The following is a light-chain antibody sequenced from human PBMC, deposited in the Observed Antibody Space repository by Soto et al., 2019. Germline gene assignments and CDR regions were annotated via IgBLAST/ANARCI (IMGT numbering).Light chain of an antibody. V-gene: IGKV3-20*01. J-gene: IGKJ1*01. CDR1: QSVSSDY. Sequence: EIVLTQSPGTLSLSPGERATLSCRASQSVSSDYLAWYQQKPGQPPRLLIYASSTRATGIPDRFSGSVSRTDFTLTVSRLEPEDSAVYYCQQYGNSPWTTFGQGTKVEIK. CDR2: ASS. CDR3: QQYGNSPWTT.